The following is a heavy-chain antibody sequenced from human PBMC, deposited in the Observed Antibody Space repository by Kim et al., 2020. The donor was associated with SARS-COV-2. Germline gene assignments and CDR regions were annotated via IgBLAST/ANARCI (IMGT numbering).Heavy chain of an antibody. Sequence: SETLSLTCAVYGGSFSGYYWSWIRQPPGKGLEWIGEINHSGSTNYNPSLKSRVTISVYTSKNQFSLKLSSVTAADTAVYYCARGSPNCSSTSCYFGPRWGQGTLVTVSS. CDR3: ARGSPNCSSTSCYFGPR. CDR2: INHSGST. J-gene: IGHJ4*02. CDR1: GGSFSGYY. D-gene: IGHD2-2*01. V-gene: IGHV4-34*01.